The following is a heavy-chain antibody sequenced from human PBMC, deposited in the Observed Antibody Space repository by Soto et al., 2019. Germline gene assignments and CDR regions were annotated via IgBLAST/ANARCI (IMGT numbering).Heavy chain of an antibody. Sequence: EVQLFESGGGLVQPGGSLRLSCAASGFDFSSYAMSWVRQAPGKGLECISLISGTGVPTLYAESVKGRFAVTRDNSKDTLFLEMNNLRVDDTAMYYCAKSFCASSSCFFLWVDPWGPGTLVTVSS. V-gene: IGHV3-23*01. D-gene: IGHD2-2*01. CDR3: AKSFCASSSCFFLWVDP. CDR2: ISGTGVPT. J-gene: IGHJ5*02. CDR1: GFDFSSYA.